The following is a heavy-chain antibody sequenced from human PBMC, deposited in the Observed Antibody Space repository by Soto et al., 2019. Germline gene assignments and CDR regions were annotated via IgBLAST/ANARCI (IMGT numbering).Heavy chain of an antibody. CDR1: GYNFVEYW. V-gene: IGHV5-51*01. J-gene: IGHJ6*02. CDR3: AVQGVEEAGNVNYYGMDV. Sequence: PGESLKISCKASGYNFVEYWIGWVRQMPGKGLEWMGSVYPNDSDVKYSPSFQGQVTVSADKSISTAYLQWSSLKASDTAMYYCAVQGVEEAGNVNYYGMDVWGQGTTVTVSS. D-gene: IGHD6-13*01. CDR2: VYPNDSDV.